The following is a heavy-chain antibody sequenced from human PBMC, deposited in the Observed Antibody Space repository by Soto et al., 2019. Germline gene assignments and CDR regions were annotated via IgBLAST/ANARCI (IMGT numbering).Heavy chain of an antibody. V-gene: IGHV3-30-3*01. Sequence: QVQLVESGGGVVQPGRSLRLSCAASGFTFSSYAMHWVRQAPGKGLEWVAVISYDGSNKYYADSVKGRFTISRDNSKNTLYLQMNSLRAEDTAVYYCAREDRAWGYYYGMDVWGQGTTVTVSS. CDR3: AREDRAWGYYYGMDV. CDR1: GFTFSSYA. CDR2: ISYDGSNK. J-gene: IGHJ6*02. D-gene: IGHD7-27*01.